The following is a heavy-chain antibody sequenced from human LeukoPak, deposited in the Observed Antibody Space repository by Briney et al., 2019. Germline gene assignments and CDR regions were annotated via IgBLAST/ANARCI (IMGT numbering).Heavy chain of an antibody. CDR2: ISYDGSNK. Sequence: GGSLRLSCSASGFTFSTYWMHWVRQTPGKGLEWVAVISYDGSNKYYADSVKGRFTISRDNSKNTLYLQMNSLRAEDTAVYYCAKGHRSSSGDYWGQGTLVTVSS. J-gene: IGHJ4*02. CDR1: GFTFSTYW. V-gene: IGHV3-30*18. CDR3: AKGHRSSSGDY. D-gene: IGHD6-6*01.